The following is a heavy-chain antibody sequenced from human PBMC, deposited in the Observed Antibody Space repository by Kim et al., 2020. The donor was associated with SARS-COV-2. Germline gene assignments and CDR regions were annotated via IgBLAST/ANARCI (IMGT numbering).Heavy chain of an antibody. CDR3: ARPIAVAGNRIDP. CDR2: IYYSGST. V-gene: IGHV4-39*01. D-gene: IGHD6-19*01. CDR1: GGSISSSSYY. Sequence: SETLSLTCTVSGGSISSSSYYWGWIRQPPGKGLEWIGSIYYSGSTYYNPSLKSRVTISVDTSKNQFSLKLSSVTAADTAVYYCARPIAVAGNRIDPWGQGTLVTVSS. J-gene: IGHJ5*02.